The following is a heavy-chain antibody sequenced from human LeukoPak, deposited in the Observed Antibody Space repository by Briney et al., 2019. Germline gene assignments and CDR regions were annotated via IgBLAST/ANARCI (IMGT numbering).Heavy chain of an antibody. V-gene: IGHV1-18*01. CDR1: GHTFTSYG. D-gene: IGHD3-22*01. J-gene: IGHJ4*02. Sequence: ASVKVSCKASGHTFTSYGISWVRQAPGQGLEWMGWISAYNGNTNYAQKLQGRVTMTTDTSTSTAYMELRSLRSDDTAVYYCAREVSYYYDSSGSRAVDYWGQGTLVTVSS. CDR3: AREVSYYYDSSGSRAVDY. CDR2: ISAYNGNT.